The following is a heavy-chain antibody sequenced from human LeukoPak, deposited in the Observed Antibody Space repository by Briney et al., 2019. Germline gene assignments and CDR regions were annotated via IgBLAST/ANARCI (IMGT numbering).Heavy chain of an antibody. J-gene: IGHJ4*02. Sequence: SETLSLTCAVYGGSFSGYYWSWIRQPPGKGLEWIGEINHSGSTNYNPSLKSRVTISVDTSKNQFSLKLSSVTAADTAVYYCASVTGTTLFDYWGQGTLVTVSS. CDR3: ASVTGTTLFDY. CDR2: INHSGST. CDR1: GGSFSGYY. V-gene: IGHV4-34*01. D-gene: IGHD1-7*01.